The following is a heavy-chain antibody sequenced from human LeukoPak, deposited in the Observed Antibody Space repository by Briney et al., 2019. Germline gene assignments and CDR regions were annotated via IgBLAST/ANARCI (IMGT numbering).Heavy chain of an antibody. Sequence: PGGSLRLSCAASGFSFGNYAMRWVRQAPGKGLEWVADISYDGSLKVYSDSVKCRFTISRDNSVYTLCLQMNTLRPQETAVDHSARDRAHNGGYLLTYFDFWGRGTLVTASS. V-gene: IGHV3-30*04. D-gene: IGHD4-17*01. CDR3: ARDRAHNGGYLLTYFDF. J-gene: IGHJ4*02. CDR2: ISYDGSLK. CDR1: GFSFGNYA.